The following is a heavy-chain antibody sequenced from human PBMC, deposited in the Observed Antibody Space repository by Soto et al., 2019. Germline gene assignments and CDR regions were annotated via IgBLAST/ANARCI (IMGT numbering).Heavy chain of an antibody. CDR1: GLTVSSNY. J-gene: IGHJ4*02. D-gene: IGHD3-9*01. Sequence: EVQLVESGGGLVQPGGSLRLSCAASGLTVSSNYMSWVRQAPGKGLEWVSVIYSGGSTYYADSVKGRFTISRDNSKNTLYLQMNSLRAEDTAVYYCARDQWDYDILTGYYSAGYFDYWGQGTLVTVSS. V-gene: IGHV3-66*01. CDR3: ARDQWDYDILTGYYSAGYFDY. CDR2: IYSGGST.